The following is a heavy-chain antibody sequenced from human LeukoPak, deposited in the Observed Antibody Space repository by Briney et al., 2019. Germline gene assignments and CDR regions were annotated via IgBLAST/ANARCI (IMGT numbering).Heavy chain of an antibody. J-gene: IGHJ4*02. D-gene: IGHD6-13*01. CDR1: GYTFTSYG. CDR3: ARVAGPSDY. CDR2: INPNSGGT. V-gene: IGHV1-2*02. Sequence: ASVKVSCKASGYTFTSYGISWVRQAPGQGLEWMGWINPNSGGTNYAQKFQGRVTMTRDTSISTAYMELSRLRSDDTAVYYCARVAGPSDYWGQGTLVTVSS.